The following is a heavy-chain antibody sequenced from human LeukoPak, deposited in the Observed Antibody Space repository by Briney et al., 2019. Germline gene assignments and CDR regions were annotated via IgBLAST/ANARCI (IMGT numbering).Heavy chain of an antibody. J-gene: IGHJ5*02. CDR1: GYTFTGYY. Sequence: GASVKVSCKASGYTFTGYYMHWVRQAPGQGLEWMGWINPNSGGTNYAQKFQGRVTMTRDTSISTAYMGLSRLRSDDAAVYYCAVWWHPLYNWFDPWGQGTLVTVSS. D-gene: IGHD2-21*01. V-gene: IGHV1-2*02. CDR3: AVWWHPLYNWFDP. CDR2: INPNSGGT.